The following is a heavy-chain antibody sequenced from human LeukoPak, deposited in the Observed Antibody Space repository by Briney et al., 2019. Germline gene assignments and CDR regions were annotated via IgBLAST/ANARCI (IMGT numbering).Heavy chain of an antibody. J-gene: IGHJ4*02. CDR1: GFTFSNYD. D-gene: IGHD4-23*01. CDR2: IWYDGSNK. V-gene: IGHV3-33*01. Sequence: GGSLRLSCAASGFTFSNYDIHWVRQAPGKGLEWVAIIWYDGSNKYYADSVKGRFSISRDNSKNTLYLQMNSLRAEDTAVYYCARDPRYGGNSEGFDYWGQGTLVTVSS. CDR3: ARDPRYGGNSEGFDY.